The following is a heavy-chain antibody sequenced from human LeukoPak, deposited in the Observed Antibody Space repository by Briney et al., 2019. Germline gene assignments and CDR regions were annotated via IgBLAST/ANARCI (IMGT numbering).Heavy chain of an antibody. CDR3: ASLGGTYDY. D-gene: IGHD1-26*01. CDR1: GGSFSGYY. V-gene: IGHV4-34*01. J-gene: IGHJ4*02. CDR2: INHSGST. Sequence: KASETLSLTCAVYGGSFSGYYWSWIRQPPGKGLEWIGEINHSGSTNYNPSLKSRVTISRDTSKNQGSLKMRFVTAADTAVYFCASLGGTYDYWGQGTLVTVSS.